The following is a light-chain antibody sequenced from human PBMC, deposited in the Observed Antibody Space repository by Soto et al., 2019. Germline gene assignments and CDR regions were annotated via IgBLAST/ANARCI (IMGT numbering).Light chain of an antibody. CDR2: GAS. Sequence: EVVVTQSPATLSVSPGERATLSCRASQSVNSKLAWYQQKPGQAPRLLIYGASTRATGIPARFSGSGSGTEFTVTISSLQSEDFAVYHCQQYNNWPPTFGQGTKVDIK. J-gene: IGKJ1*01. V-gene: IGKV3-15*01. CDR1: QSVNSK. CDR3: QQYNNWPPT.